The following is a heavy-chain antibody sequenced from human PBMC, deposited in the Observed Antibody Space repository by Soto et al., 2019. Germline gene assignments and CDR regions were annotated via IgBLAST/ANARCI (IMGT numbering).Heavy chain of an antibody. D-gene: IGHD6-19*01. Sequence: GGSLRLSCAASGFTFSSYSMNWVRQAPGKGLEWVSSISSSSSYIYYADSVKGRFTISRDNAKNSLYLQTNSLRAEDTAVYYCARETLFSSGLSDYWGQGSLVTVSA. CDR3: ARETLFSSGLSDY. V-gene: IGHV3-21*01. CDR2: ISSSSSYI. J-gene: IGHJ4*02. CDR1: GFTFSSYS.